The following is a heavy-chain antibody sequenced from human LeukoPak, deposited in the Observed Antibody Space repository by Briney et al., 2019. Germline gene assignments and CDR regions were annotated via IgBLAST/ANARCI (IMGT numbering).Heavy chain of an antibody. Sequence: SETLSLTCTVSGGSISSYYWSWIRQPPGKGLEWIGYIYYSGSTNYNPSLKSRITISVDTSKNQFSLKLSSVTAADTAVYYCARSRSGYYPWGQGTLVTVSS. V-gene: IGHV4-59*01. CDR2: IYYSGST. CDR3: ARSRSGYYP. J-gene: IGHJ5*02. CDR1: GGSISSYY. D-gene: IGHD3-22*01.